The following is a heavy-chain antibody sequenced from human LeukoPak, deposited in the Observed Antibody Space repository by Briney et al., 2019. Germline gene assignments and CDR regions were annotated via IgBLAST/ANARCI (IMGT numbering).Heavy chain of an antibody. CDR3: ARVNRITTIREVQGLDY. Sequence: GGSLRLSCAASGFTFSSYAVHWVREAPGKGLEGVAVISYDGSNKYYADSVKGRFTISRDNSKNTLYLQMNSLRAEDTTVYDCARVNRITTIREVQGLDYWSQGTLVTVSS. J-gene: IGHJ4*02. CDR2: ISYDGSNK. CDR1: GFTFSSYA. V-gene: IGHV3-30*04. D-gene: IGHD3-10*01.